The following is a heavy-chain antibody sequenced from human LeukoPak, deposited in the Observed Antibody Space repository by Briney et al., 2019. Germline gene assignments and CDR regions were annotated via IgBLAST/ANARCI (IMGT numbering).Heavy chain of an antibody. J-gene: IGHJ4*02. CDR2: IIPILGIA. CDR1: GDTFSNYA. D-gene: IGHD4-23*01. Sequence: GASVKVSCKASGDTFSNYAISWVRQAPGQGLEWMGRIIPILGIANYAQKFQGRVTITADKSTSTAYMKLSSLRSEDTAVYYCAREGSDYGGNPIPDYWGQGTLVTVSS. CDR3: AREGSDYGGNPIPDY. V-gene: IGHV1-69*04.